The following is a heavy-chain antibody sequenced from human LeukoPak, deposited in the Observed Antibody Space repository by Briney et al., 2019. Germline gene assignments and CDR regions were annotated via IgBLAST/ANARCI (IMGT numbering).Heavy chain of an antibody. J-gene: IGHJ6*03. V-gene: IGHV3-7*01. CDR3: AREVYSYGNYYYYYMDV. CDR2: IKQDGSEK. Sequence: GGSLRLSCAASGFTFSSYWMSWVRQAPGKGLEWVANIKQDGSEKYYVDSVKGRFTISRDNAKNSLYLQMNSLRAEDTAVYYCAREVYSYGNYYYYYMDVWGKGTTVTISS. CDR1: GFTFSSYW. D-gene: IGHD5-18*01.